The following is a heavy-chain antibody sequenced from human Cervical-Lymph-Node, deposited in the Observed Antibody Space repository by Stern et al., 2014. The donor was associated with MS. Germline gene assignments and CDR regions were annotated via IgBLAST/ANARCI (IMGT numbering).Heavy chain of an antibody. D-gene: IGHD2-2*01. V-gene: IGHV4-59*08. CDR2: VSNSGSA. Sequence: QVQLVESGPGLVKPSETLSLTCTVSGASISTKYWTWIRQPPGKGLEWIGDVSNSGSATYNPSLRSRVTISADRSRNQPPLRVSFVPAADTAVYYCARLAYCDSSSCYWFVGMDVWGQGTTVTVSS. CDR1: GASISTKY. CDR3: ARLAYCDSSSCYWFVGMDV. J-gene: IGHJ6*02.